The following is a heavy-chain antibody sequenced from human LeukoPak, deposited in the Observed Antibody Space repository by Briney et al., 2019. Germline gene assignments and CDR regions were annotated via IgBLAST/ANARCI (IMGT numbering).Heavy chain of an antibody. Sequence: SETLSLTCAVYGGSFSGYYWSWIRQPPGKGLEWIGEINHSGSTNYNPSLKSRVTISVDTSKNQFSLKLSSVTAADTAVYYCARVHQDSSGTKNAFDIWGQGTMVTVSS. CDR2: INHSGST. V-gene: IGHV4-34*01. J-gene: IGHJ3*02. CDR3: ARVHQDSSGTKNAFDI. CDR1: GGSFSGYY. D-gene: IGHD3-22*01.